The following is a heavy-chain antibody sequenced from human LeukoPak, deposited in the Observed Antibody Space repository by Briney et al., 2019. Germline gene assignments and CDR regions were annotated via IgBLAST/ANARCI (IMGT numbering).Heavy chain of an antibody. V-gene: IGHV3-48*01. CDR3: ARDHNYAFDN. CDR2: ISSSSSTI. D-gene: IGHD1-1*01. CDR1: GFTFSSYS. Sequence: GGSLRLSCAASGFTFSSYSMNWVRQAPGKGLEWVSFISSSSSTIYYADSVRGRFTISADKAKNSLYLQMNSLRVEDTAVYYCARDHNYAFDNWGQGTLVSVAS. J-gene: IGHJ4*02.